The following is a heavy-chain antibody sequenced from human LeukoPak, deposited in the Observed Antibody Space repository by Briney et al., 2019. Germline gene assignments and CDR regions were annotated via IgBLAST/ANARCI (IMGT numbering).Heavy chain of an antibody. CDR3: AREVVPAATTGWFDP. J-gene: IGHJ5*02. CDR2: INTDGSST. D-gene: IGHD2-2*01. CDR1: GFTFSSYW. Sequence: GGSLRLSCAASGFTFSSYWMHWVRQAPGKGLVWVSRINTDGSSTSYADSVKGRFTISRDNAKNSLYLQMNSLRAEDTAVYYCAREVVPAATTGWFDPWGQGTLVTVSS. V-gene: IGHV3-74*01.